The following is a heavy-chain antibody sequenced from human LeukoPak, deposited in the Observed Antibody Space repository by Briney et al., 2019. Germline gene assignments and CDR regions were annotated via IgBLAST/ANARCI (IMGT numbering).Heavy chain of an antibody. J-gene: IGHJ6*03. V-gene: IGHV3-15*04. CDR1: GFTFSSYW. D-gene: IGHD1/OR15-1a*01. Sequence: GGSLRLSCAASGFTFSSYWMSWVRQAPGKGLEWVGRIESKTDGGTTDYAAPVKGRFTISRDDSKNTLYLQMNSLKTEDTAVYYCTTVNKPPYYYYYYMDVWGKGTTVTVSS. CDR3: TTVNKPPYYYYYYMDV. CDR2: IESKTDGGTT.